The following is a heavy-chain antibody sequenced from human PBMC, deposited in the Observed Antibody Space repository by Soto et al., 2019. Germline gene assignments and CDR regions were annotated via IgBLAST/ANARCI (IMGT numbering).Heavy chain of an antibody. J-gene: IGHJ6*02. Sequence: QVQLVQSGAEVKKPGSSVKVSCKASGVTFSSYAISWVRQAPGPGLEWMGGIIPIFCTANYAQKFQGRVTITADKATSTAYMALSSLRSADTAVYYCARSATIAVAGTEIYYYYGMDVWGQGTTVTVSS. V-gene: IGHV1-69*06. CDR2: IIPIFCTA. CDR1: GVTFSSYA. CDR3: ARSATIAVAGTEIYYYYGMDV. D-gene: IGHD6-19*01.